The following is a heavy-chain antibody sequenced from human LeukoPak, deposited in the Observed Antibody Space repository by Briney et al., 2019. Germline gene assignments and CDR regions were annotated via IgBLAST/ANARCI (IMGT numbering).Heavy chain of an antibody. D-gene: IGHD2-15*01. CDR2: MSSGGTYI. V-gene: IGHV3-21*01. J-gene: IGHJ4*02. CDR1: GFTFRRYS. CDR3: ARDRPTGASRRFVVQ. Sequence: GGSLTLSRLASGFTFRRYSMPWLRQAPGKGLEWVSSMSSGGTYIYYADSGWGRFTVSRDNAKNSLYLLMNSLRVEDTAIYYCARDRPTGASRRFVVQGGEGTLVTVSS.